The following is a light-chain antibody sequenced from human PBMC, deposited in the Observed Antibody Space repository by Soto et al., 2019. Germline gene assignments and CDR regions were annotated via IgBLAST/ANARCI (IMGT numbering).Light chain of an antibody. V-gene: IGKV1-12*01. CDR3: QQANSFPIT. J-gene: IGKJ5*01. Sequence: DIQMTQSPSSVSASVGDRVTITCRASQDISTWLAWCQQKPGQAPKLLIYEASSLQSGVPSRFRGSGSGTDFTLTITSLQAEDSATYFCQQANSFPITFGQGTRLEIK. CDR1: QDISTW. CDR2: EAS.